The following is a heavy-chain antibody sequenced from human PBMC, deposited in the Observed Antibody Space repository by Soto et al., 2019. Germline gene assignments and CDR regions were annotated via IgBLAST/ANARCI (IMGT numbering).Heavy chain of an antibody. CDR1: GPSFSGFY. CDR3: ARGVRGRTIFDY. J-gene: IGHJ4*02. V-gene: IGHV4-34*01. CDR2: INDSGTI. Sequence: STTQSLTSAVYGPSFSGFYCRWIRQTPGKGLEWVGEINDSGTINYNPSLKNRVTISIDTSKNQFSLKLSSVTAADTAVYSCARGVRGRTIFDYWGQGAWSPSP. D-gene: IGHD3-3*01.